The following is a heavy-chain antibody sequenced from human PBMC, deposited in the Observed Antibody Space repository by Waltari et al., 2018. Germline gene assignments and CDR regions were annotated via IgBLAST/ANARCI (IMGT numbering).Heavy chain of an antibody. J-gene: IGHJ5*02. V-gene: IGHV4-34*01. Sequence: QVQLQQWGAGLLKPSETLSLTCAVYGGSFSGYYWSWIRQPPGKGLEWIGEINHSGSTNYNPSLKSRVTISVDTSKNQFSRKLSSVTAADTAVYYCARGDGFDPWGQGTLVTVSS. CDR1: GGSFSGYY. CDR3: ARGDGFDP. CDR2: INHSGST.